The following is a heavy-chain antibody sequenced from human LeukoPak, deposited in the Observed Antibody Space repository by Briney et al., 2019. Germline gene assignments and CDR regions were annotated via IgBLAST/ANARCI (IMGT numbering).Heavy chain of an antibody. Sequence: GGSLRLSCAASGFTFSSYALHWVRQPPGRGLEWVSFISSDGSRKYYADSVKGRSTISRDNSKNTLYLQMNSLRAEDTAVYYCARDRSSGGSAYFDYWGQGTLVTVSS. CDR3: ARDRSSGGSAYFDY. D-gene: IGHD2-15*01. J-gene: IGHJ4*02. CDR1: GFTFSSYA. V-gene: IGHV3-30-3*01. CDR2: ISSDGSRK.